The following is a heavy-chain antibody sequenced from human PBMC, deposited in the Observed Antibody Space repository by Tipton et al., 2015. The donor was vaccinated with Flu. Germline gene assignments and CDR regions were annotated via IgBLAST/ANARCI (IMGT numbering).Heavy chain of an antibody. J-gene: IGHJ4*02. D-gene: IGHD1-7*01. V-gene: IGHV4-38-2*02. CDR3: ASFISEYNWNYGGGLDY. CDR2: IYHSGST. Sequence: TLSITCTVSGYSISSGYYWGWIRQPPGKGLEWIGSIYHSGSTYYNPSLKSRVTISVDTSKDQFSLKLSSVTAADTAVYYCASFISEYNWNYGGGLDYWGQGTLVTVSS. CDR1: GYSISSGYY.